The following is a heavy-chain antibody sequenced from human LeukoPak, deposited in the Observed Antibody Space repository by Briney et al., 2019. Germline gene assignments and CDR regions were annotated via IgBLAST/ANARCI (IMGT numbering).Heavy chain of an antibody. D-gene: IGHD6-13*01. CDR1: GFTFSSYA. Sequence: PGGSLRLSCAASGFTFSSYAMSWVRQAPGKGLEWVSAISGSGGSTYYADSVKGRFSISRDKSKNTLYLQMNSLRAEDTAVYYCASMYSSSWSFDYWGQGTLVTVSS. CDR2: ISGSGGST. V-gene: IGHV3-23*01. J-gene: IGHJ4*02. CDR3: ASMYSSSWSFDY.